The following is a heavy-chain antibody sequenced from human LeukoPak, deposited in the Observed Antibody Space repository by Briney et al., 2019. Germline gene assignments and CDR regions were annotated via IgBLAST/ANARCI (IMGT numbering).Heavy chain of an antibody. CDR3: ARARVAYYYGSGSYPLRLEDYYYYYMDV. CDR1: GGSFSGYY. D-gene: IGHD3-10*01. Sequence: SETLSLTCAVYGGSFSGYYWSWIRQPPGKGLEWIGYIYYSGSTHYNPSLKSRVTISVDTSKNQFSLKLSSVTAADTAVYYCARARVAYYYGSGSYPLRLEDYYYYYMDVWGKGTTVTISS. J-gene: IGHJ6*03. V-gene: IGHV4-59*01. CDR2: IYYSGST.